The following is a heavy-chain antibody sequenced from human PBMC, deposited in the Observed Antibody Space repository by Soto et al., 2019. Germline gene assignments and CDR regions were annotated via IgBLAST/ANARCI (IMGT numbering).Heavy chain of an antibody. CDR2: LYDLDGS. V-gene: IGHV3-66*01. CDR3: ATWHEREHAYDV. CDR1: GFTISGKKY. D-gene: IGHD1-1*01. J-gene: IGHJ3*01. Sequence: VLLVESGGGVVRPGRSLRLSCGASGFTISGKKYVAWVRQAPGKGLEWVSALYDLDGSFYAASVKGRFTTSSDSSKTTVYLQMNDLRPDDTAVYYCATWHEREHAYDVWGQGTTVTVSS.